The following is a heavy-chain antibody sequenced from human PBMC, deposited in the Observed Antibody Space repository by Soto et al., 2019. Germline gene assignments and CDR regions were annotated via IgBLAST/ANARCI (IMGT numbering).Heavy chain of an antibody. Sequence: GGSLRLSCAASGFTFSNAWMNWVRQAPGKGLEWVGRIKSKTDGGTTDYAAPVKGRFTISRDDSKNTLYLQMNSLKTEDTAVYYCTTLPRITMIVVVKDYWGQGTLVTAPQ. CDR1: GFTFSNAW. CDR2: IKSKTDGGTT. D-gene: IGHD3-22*01. CDR3: TTLPRITMIVVVKDY. V-gene: IGHV3-15*07. J-gene: IGHJ4*02.